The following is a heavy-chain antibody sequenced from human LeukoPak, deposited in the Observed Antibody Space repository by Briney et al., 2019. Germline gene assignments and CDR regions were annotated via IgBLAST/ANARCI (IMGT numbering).Heavy chain of an antibody. CDR1: GGSISSSSYY. Sequence: PSETLSLTCSVSGGSISSSSYYWGWIRQPPGKGLEWIGSIYYSGSTYYNPSLKSRVTISVDTSKNQFSLKLSSVTAADTAVYYCARDSSATTNVDPTLDYWGQGTLVTVSS. J-gene: IGHJ4*02. CDR3: ARDSSATTNVDPTLDY. V-gene: IGHV4-39*07. D-gene: IGHD1-1*01. CDR2: IYYSGST.